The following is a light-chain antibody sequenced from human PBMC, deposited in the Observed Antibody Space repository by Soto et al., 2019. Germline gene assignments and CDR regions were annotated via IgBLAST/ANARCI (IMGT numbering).Light chain of an antibody. CDR1: QGIGSY. CDR3: QQLDSFPIT. V-gene: IGKV1-9*01. CDR2: AAS. Sequence: IQLTLSPPYLAAYVRNIDPMTCRASQGIGSYLAWYQQTPGKAPKLLIYAASTLQSGFPSRSSGSVAGTDFTLTSSSLQTEDFVTYYRQQLDSFPITFGQGTRLEIK. J-gene: IGKJ5*01.